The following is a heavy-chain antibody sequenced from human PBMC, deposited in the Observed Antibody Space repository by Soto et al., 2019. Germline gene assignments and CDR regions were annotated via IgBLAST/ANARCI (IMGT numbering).Heavy chain of an antibody. CDR3: ARVDARILRDDAFDI. CDR1: GFTFSSYG. V-gene: IGHV3-33*01. Sequence: QVQLVESGGGVVQPGRSLRLSCAASGFTFSSYGMHWVRQAPGKGLEWVAVIWYDGSNKYYAYSVKGRFTISRDNSKNTLYLQMNSLRAEDTAVYYCARVDARILRDDAFDIWGQGTMVTISS. CDR2: IWYDGSNK. J-gene: IGHJ3*02.